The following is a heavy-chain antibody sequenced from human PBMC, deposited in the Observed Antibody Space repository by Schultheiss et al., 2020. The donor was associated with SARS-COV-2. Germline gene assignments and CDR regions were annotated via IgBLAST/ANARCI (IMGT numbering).Heavy chain of an antibody. Sequence: GESLKISCAASGFTFSSYAMSWVRQAPGKGLEWVSAISGSGGSTYYADSVKGRFTISRDNSKNTLYLQMNSLRAEDTAVYYRATFPWMTYYYDSSGYLRDAFDIWGQGTMVTVSS. CDR2: ISGSGGST. CDR3: ATFPWMTYYYDSSGYLRDAFDI. D-gene: IGHD3-22*01. J-gene: IGHJ3*02. CDR1: GFTFSSYA. V-gene: IGHV3-23*01.